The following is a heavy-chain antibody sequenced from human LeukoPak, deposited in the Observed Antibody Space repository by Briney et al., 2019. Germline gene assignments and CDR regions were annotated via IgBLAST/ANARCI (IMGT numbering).Heavy chain of an antibody. CDR1: GLTFSDYW. CDR2: IKQDGSAK. CDR3: VRQYNSSRLQFFDY. V-gene: IGHV3-7*04. J-gene: IGHJ4*02. Sequence: PGGSLRLSCAAAGLTFSDYWMTWVRQAPGKGLEWVANIKQDGSAKYYVDSVQGRFTISRDNAKNSLYLQMNSLRAEDTAIYYCVRQYNSSRLQFFDYWGQGTLVTVSS. D-gene: IGHD6-13*01.